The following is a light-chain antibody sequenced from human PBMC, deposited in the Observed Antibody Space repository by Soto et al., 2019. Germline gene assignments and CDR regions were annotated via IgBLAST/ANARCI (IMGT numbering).Light chain of an antibody. CDR2: GAS. J-gene: IGKJ4*01. Sequence: DIQMTQSPSSLSVSIGDRVTITCRASQSISTYFNWYEQKPGKAPNLLIYGASTLQSGVPSRFSGGGSGTYFTLTISGLQPEDFGSYYCQQSYTSPVTFGGGTKVEIK. CDR3: QQSYTSPVT. CDR1: QSISTY. V-gene: IGKV1-39*01.